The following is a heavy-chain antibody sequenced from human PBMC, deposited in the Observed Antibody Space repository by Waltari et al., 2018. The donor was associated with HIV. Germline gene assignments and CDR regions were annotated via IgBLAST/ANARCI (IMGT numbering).Heavy chain of an antibody. Sequence: EVQLLESGGGLVQPGGSLRLSCAAAGFTFSSHAMSWVRQAPGKGLEWISAISGSGGSTYYADSVKRRFTISRDNSKNTLYLQMNSLRAEDTAVYYCAKDADGDYYFDYWGQGTLVTVSS. D-gene: IGHD4-17*01. CDR2: ISGSGGST. CDR1: GFTFSSHA. V-gene: IGHV3-23*01. CDR3: AKDADGDYYFDY. J-gene: IGHJ4*02.